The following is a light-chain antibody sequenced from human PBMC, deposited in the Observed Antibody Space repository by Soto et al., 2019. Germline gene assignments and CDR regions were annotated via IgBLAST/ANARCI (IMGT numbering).Light chain of an antibody. J-gene: IGKJ1*01. Sequence: PGERATLSCRASQSVGDRYLAWYQQKPGQAPRLLIYRASSRATGIPDRFSGSGSGTDFTLTISCLQSEDFATYYCQQYYSYPWTFGQGTKVDIK. V-gene: IGKV3-20*01. CDR2: RAS. CDR1: QSVGDRY. CDR3: QQYYSYPWT.